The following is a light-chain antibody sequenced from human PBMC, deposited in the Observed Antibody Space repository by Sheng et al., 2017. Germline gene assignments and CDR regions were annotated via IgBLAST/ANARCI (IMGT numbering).Light chain of an antibody. CDR1: SSNIGAGYD. CDR2: RDT. V-gene: IGLV1-40*01. J-gene: IGLJ2*01. Sequence: QTVLTQPPSVSGAPGQMITISCTGTSSNIGAGYDVHWYRQFPGTAPELLIYRDTHRPSGVPDRFSASRSGSSASLAITGLQAEDEADYYCQSYDSSLSGVVFGGGTKLTVL. CDR3: QSYDSSLSGVV.